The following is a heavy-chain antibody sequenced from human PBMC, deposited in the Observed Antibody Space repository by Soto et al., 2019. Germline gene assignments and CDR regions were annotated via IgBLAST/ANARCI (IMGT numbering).Heavy chain of an antibody. D-gene: IGHD3-22*01. CDR2: IWFDGSNK. Sequence: QVQLVESGGGVVQPGRSLRLSCAASGFTFSSYGMHWVRQAPGKGLEWVAVIWFDGSNKYYADSVKGRFTISRDNSKSTLYLQMHNLRAEDTAVYYCARDGSYDSSGYFGTSNYWGQGTLVTVSS. CDR1: GFTFSSYG. J-gene: IGHJ4*02. V-gene: IGHV3-33*01. CDR3: ARDGSYDSSGYFGTSNY.